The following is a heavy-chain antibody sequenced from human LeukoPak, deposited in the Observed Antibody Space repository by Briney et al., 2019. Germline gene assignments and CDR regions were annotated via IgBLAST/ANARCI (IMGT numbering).Heavy chain of an antibody. CDR2: INPSGGST. J-gene: IGHJ6*03. D-gene: IGHD4-17*01. Sequence: VASVKVSCKASGYTLTSYYMHWVRQAPGQGLEWMGIINPSGGSTNYAQKLQGRVTMTTDTSTSTAYMELRSLRSDDTAVYYCARGWGHDYGDLDYMDVWGKGTTVTVSS. CDR3: ARGWGHDYGDLDYMDV. CDR1: GYTLTSYY. V-gene: IGHV1-46*01.